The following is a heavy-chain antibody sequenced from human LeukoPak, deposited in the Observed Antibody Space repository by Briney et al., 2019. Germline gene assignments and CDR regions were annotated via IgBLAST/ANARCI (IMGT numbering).Heavy chain of an antibody. D-gene: IGHD6-19*01. CDR2: INHSGSA. Sequence: SETLSLTCDVYGGSFSGYYWSWIRQPPGKGLEWIGEINHSGSANYNPSLKSRVTISVDTSKNQFSLKLSSVTAADTAVYYCARRGSGWYTWGQGTLVTVSS. CDR3: ARRGSGWYT. CDR1: GGSFSGYY. J-gene: IGHJ5*02. V-gene: IGHV4-34*01.